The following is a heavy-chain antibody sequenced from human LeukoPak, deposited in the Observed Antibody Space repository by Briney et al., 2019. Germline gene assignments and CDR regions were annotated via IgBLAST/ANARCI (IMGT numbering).Heavy chain of an antibody. V-gene: IGHV3-48*03. J-gene: IGHJ4*02. CDR2: IGSSGSHT. CDR3: ARGYCNGGYCLPHY. Sequence: GGSLRLSCAASGFTFSSYEMNWARQAPGKGLEWVSYIGSSGSHTNYADSVKGRFTISRDNAKNSLYLQMNSLRAEDTAVYFCARGYCNGGYCLPHYWGQGTLVTVSS. D-gene: IGHD2-15*01. CDR1: GFTFSSYE.